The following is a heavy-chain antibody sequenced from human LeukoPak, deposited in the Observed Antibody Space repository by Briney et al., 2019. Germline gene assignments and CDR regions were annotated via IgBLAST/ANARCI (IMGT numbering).Heavy chain of an antibody. CDR3: VRDRGDGYNQIDY. V-gene: IGHV3-30-3*01. CDR1: GFTFSSYA. Sequence: GGSLRLSCAASGFTFSSYAMHWVRQAPGKGLEWVAVISYDGSNKYYADPGKGRFTISRDNSKNTLYLQMNSLRTEDTAVYYCVRDRGDGYNQIDYWGQGTLVTVSS. D-gene: IGHD5-24*01. J-gene: IGHJ4*02. CDR2: ISYDGSNK.